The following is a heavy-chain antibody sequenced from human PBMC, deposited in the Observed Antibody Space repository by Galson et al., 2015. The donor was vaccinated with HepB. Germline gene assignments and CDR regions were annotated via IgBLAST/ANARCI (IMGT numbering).Heavy chain of an antibody. J-gene: IGHJ4*02. D-gene: IGHD6-19*01. Sequence: SLRLSCATSGFIFRNYGMHWVRQAPGKGLEWVAVIWYDGRDQKYADTVRGRFTISRDNSRNTLYLQMSSLRVEDTALYYCAKLGSSGCSWGQGTLVTVSS. CDR2: IWYDGRDQ. V-gene: IGHV3-33*06. CDR1: GFIFRNYG. CDR3: AKLGSSGCS.